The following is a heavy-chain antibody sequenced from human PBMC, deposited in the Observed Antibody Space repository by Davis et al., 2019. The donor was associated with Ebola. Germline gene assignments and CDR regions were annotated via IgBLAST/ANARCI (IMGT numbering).Heavy chain of an antibody. Sequence: GGSLRLSCAASGFTFTSHTINWVRQVPGKGLEWVAYISRSGGITYYADPVKGRFSISRDHAKNSLFLQMDSLRVEDTAVYFCARGPLTYDFWSKVYFDLWGQGTLVTVSS. CDR3: ARGPLTYDFWSKVYFDL. CDR2: ISRSGGIT. D-gene: IGHD3-3*01. V-gene: IGHV3-48*03. J-gene: IGHJ4*02. CDR1: GFTFTSHT.